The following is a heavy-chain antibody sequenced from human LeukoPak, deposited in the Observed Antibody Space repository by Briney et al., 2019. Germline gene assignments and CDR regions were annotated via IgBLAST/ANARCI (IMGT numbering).Heavy chain of an antibody. CDR3: ARVPGYGGYFYGMDV. J-gene: IGHJ6*02. V-gene: IGHV3-74*01. Sequence: GGSLRLSCTASGFSFSSDWMHWVRQAPGKGLVWVSRINHNGVSEAYADSVKGRFTISRDNAKNTLYLQMNSLGAEDTAVYYCARVPGYGGYFYGMDVWGQGTTVTVSS. CDR1: GFSFSSDW. D-gene: IGHD5-12*01. CDR2: INHNGVSE.